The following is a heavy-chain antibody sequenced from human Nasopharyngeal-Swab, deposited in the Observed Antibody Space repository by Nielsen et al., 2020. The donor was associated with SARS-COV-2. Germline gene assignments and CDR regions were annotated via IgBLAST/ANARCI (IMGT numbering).Heavy chain of an antibody. CDR3: ARDRGITMVRGAIYYYYGMDV. CDR2: IYSGGST. J-gene: IGHJ6*02. V-gene: IGHV3-53*01. D-gene: IGHD3-10*01. Sequence: GGSLRLSCSASGFTVSSNYMSWVRQAPGKGLEWDSVIYSGGSTYYSDSVKGRFTISRDNSKNTLYLQMNSLRAEDTAVYYCARDRGITMVRGAIYYYYGMDVWGQGTTVTVSS. CDR1: GFTVSSNY.